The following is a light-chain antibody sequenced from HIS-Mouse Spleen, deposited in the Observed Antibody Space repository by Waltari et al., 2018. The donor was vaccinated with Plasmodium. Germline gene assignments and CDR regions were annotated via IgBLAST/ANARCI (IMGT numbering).Light chain of an antibody. CDR2: EDS. J-gene: IGLJ3*02. Sequence: SYELTQPPSVSVSPGQTARITCPGDALPKQSAYWYQQKSGQAPVLVIYEDSKRPSGNPERFSGSSSGTMATLTISGAQVEDEADYYCYSTDSSGNHRVFGGGTKLTVL. CDR3: YSTDSSGNHRV. V-gene: IGLV3-10*01. CDR1: ALPKQS.